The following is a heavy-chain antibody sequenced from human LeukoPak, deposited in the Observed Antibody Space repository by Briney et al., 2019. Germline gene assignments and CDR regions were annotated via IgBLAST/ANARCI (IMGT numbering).Heavy chain of an antibody. CDR3: ATRMIIDWDY. Sequence: GGSLRLSCVASGFTFSTYAMSWVRQAPGKGLEWASTLSDSGGNTHYADSVKGRFTISRDNSKNTLYLQMDSLRAEDTAVYYCATRMIIDWDYWGQGTLVTVSS. CDR2: LSDSGGNT. J-gene: IGHJ4*02. CDR1: GFTFSTYA. D-gene: IGHD3-16*01. V-gene: IGHV3-23*01.